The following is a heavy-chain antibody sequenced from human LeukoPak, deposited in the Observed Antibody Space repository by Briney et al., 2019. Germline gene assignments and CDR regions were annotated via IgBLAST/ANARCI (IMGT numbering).Heavy chain of an antibody. CDR1: GFTFSSYS. CDR3: ARGGYSSGWYGNQPFDY. Sequence: GGSLRLSCAASGFTFSSYSMNWVRQAPGKGLEWVSSISSSSSYIYYADSVKGRFTISRDNAKNSLYLQMNSLRAEDTAVYYCARGGYSSGWYGNQPFDYWGQGTLVTVSS. V-gene: IGHV3-21*01. CDR2: ISSSSSYI. J-gene: IGHJ4*02. D-gene: IGHD6-19*01.